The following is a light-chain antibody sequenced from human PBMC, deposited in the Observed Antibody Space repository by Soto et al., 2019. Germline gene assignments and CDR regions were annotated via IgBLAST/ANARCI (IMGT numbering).Light chain of an antibody. CDR3: MQSLELPRT. CDR2: EVS. J-gene: IGKJ1*01. V-gene: IGKV2D-29*01. Sequence: DIVMTQTPISLSVTPGQPTSISCKSSQSLLHRDGKTYLSWYLQKPGQPPQLLISEVSNRFSGVPYRFRGSGSGTDFTLKISRVEAHDVGVYYCMQSLELPRTFGQGTKVEIK. CDR1: QSLLHRDGKTY.